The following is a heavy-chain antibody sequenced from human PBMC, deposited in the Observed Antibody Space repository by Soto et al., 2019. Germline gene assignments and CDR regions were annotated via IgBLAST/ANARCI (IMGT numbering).Heavy chain of an antibody. V-gene: IGHV3-53*01. CDR2: IYSGGST. CDR3: ASSGSNALYYFDY. D-gene: IGHD3-10*01. CDR1: EFTVSSNY. Sequence: GGSLRLSCVASEFTVSSNYMSWVRQAPGKGPEWVSVIYSGGSTYYADSVKGRFTISRDNSKNTLYLQMNSLRAEDTAVYYSASSGSNALYYFDYWGQGTLVTVSS. J-gene: IGHJ4*02.